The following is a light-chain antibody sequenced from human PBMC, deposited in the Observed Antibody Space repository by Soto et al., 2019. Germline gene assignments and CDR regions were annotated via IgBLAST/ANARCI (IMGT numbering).Light chain of an antibody. J-gene: IGLJ3*02. CDR1: SSDVGSYNL. Sequence: QSALTQPASVSGSPGQSITISCTGTSSDVGSYNLVSWYQQHPGKAPKLMLYEVNKRPSGVPNRFSGSKSGNTASLTVSGLQAEDEADYYCSSYAGSHNWVFGGGTKLTVL. CDR3: SSYAGSHNWV. V-gene: IGLV2-14*02. CDR2: EVN.